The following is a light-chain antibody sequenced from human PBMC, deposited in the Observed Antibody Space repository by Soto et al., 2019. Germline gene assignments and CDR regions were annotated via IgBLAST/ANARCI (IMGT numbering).Light chain of an antibody. Sequence: QSVLNQPASVSGSPGQSITSSCTGTSSDVGSYNLVSWYQQHPGKAPKLMIYEVSKRPSGVSNRFSGSKSGNTASLTISGLPAEDEADYYCCSCAGSSTLYVFGTGTKVTVL. V-gene: IGLV2-23*02. CDR1: SSDVGSYNL. CDR3: CSCAGSSTLYV. J-gene: IGLJ1*01. CDR2: EVS.